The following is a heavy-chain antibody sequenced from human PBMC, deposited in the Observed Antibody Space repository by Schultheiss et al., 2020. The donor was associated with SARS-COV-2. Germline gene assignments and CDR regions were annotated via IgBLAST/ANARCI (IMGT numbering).Heavy chain of an antibody. CDR1: GGSFSGYY. CDR2: IYYSGST. CDR3: ARGFDSSGYYPYYYYGMDV. V-gene: IGHV4-59*01. J-gene: IGHJ6*02. D-gene: IGHD3-22*01. Sequence: SETLSLTCAVYGGSFSGYYWSWIRQPPGKGLEWIGYIYYSGSTNYNPSLKSRVTISVDTSKNQFSLKLSSVTAADTAVYYCARGFDSSGYYPYYYYGMDVWGQGTTVTVSS.